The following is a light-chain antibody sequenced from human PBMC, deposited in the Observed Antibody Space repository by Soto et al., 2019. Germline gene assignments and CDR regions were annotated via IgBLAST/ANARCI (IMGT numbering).Light chain of an antibody. CDR2: AAS. J-gene: IGKJ1*01. Sequence: AIQLTQSPSSLSASVGDRVTITCRASQAIRTALGWYQQKPGKVPKLLIYAASTLQSGVPSRFSGSGSGTDFTLTISRLQHEDFATYYCMLDFRYFWAFGQGTKVDIK. V-gene: IGKV1-6*01. CDR3: MLDFRYFWA. CDR1: QAIRTA.